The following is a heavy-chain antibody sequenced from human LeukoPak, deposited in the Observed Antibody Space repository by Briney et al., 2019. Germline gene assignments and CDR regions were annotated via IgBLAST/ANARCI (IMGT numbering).Heavy chain of an antibody. D-gene: IGHD1-26*01. CDR2: IYYSGST. CDR3: ARQGSGRSSDY. V-gene: IGHV4-59*08. CDR1: GGSISSFY. J-gene: IGHJ4*02. Sequence: SETLSLTCTVSGGSISSFYWSWIRQHPGKGLEWIGYIYYSGSTYYNPSLKSRVTISVDTSKNQFSLKLSSVTAADTAVYYCARQGSGRSSDYWGQGTLVTVSS.